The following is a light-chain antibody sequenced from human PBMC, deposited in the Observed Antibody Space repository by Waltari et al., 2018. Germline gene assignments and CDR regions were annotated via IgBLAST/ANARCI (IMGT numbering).Light chain of an antibody. Sequence: DNVMTQSPDSLAVSLGERATINCKSSQSVLYNSNNKNYLAWYQQKPGEPPKLLIYWTSTRESGVPDRFSGSGSGTDFTLTISSLQAEDVAVYYCQQYYSTPITFGQGTRLEIK. V-gene: IGKV4-1*01. CDR2: WTS. CDR1: QSVLYNSNNKNY. J-gene: IGKJ5*01. CDR3: QQYYSTPIT.